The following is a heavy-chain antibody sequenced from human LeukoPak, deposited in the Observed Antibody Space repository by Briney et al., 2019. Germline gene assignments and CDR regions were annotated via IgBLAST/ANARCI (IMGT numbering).Heavy chain of an antibody. Sequence: GGSLRLSCAASGFTFSSYGMHWVRQAPGKGLEWVAVISYDGSNKYYADSVKGRFTISRDNSKNTLYLQMNSLRAEDTAVYYCAKDQGSGYYSTNFDYWGQGTLVTVSS. D-gene: IGHD3-22*01. J-gene: IGHJ4*02. CDR2: ISYDGSNK. V-gene: IGHV3-30*18. CDR3: AKDQGSGYYSTNFDY. CDR1: GFTFSSYG.